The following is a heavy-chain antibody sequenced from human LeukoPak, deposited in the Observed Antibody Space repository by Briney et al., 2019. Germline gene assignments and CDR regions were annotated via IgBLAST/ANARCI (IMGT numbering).Heavy chain of an antibody. Sequence: GGSLRLSCATSGFNFDRYTIHWVRQAPGKGLEWVSLAGWAGGTTYYSDSVRGRFTISRDSGKNSVYLQMNSLRAEDTALYYCAKGNSYYDFWSGYPNWGQGTLVTVSS. D-gene: IGHD3-3*01. CDR2: AGWAGGTT. CDR3: AKGNSYYDFWSGYPN. V-gene: IGHV3-43*01. CDR1: GFNFDRYT. J-gene: IGHJ4*02.